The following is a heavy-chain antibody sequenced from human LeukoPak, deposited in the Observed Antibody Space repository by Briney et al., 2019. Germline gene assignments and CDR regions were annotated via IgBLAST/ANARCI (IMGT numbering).Heavy chain of an antibody. J-gene: IGHJ5*02. CDR2: IYWDDYK. D-gene: IGHD2-2*01. V-gene: IGHV2-5*05. Sequence: SGPTLVNPTQTLTLTCTFSGFSLSTSGVTVGWIRQPPGKALEWLALIYWDDYKSYGPTLKSRLTITKDTSKNQVVLTMTNMDPLDTATYYCAHSYCTSTSCYSGGFDPWGQGTLVTVSS. CDR3: AHSYCTSTSCYSGGFDP. CDR1: GFSLSTSGVT.